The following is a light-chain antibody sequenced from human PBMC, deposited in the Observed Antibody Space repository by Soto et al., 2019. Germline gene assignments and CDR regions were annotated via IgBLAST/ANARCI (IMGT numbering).Light chain of an antibody. J-gene: IGLJ1*01. V-gene: IGLV1-40*01. CDR1: SSYD. CDR3: QSYDSTLSVSYV. CDR2: GNT. Sequence: QPVLTQPPSVSGAPGQRVTISCTGSSSYDVHWYRQLPGTAPKLLIYGNTNRPSGVPDRFSGSKSGTSASLAITGLQAEDEADYYCQSYDSTLSVSYVFGTGTKLTVL.